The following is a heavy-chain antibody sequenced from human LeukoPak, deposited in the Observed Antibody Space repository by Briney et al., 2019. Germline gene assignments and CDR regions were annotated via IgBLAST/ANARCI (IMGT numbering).Heavy chain of an antibody. CDR1: GYTFTGYY. CDR2: INPNSGGT. Sequence: ASVKVSCKASGYTFTGYYMHWVRQAPGQGLEWMGWINPNSGGTTYAQQFQGRVTMTTDTSISTAYMELSRLRSDDTAVYYCARRASLPYGMDVWGRGTTVTVSS. D-gene: IGHD5/OR15-5a*01. J-gene: IGHJ6*02. CDR3: ARRASLPYGMDV. V-gene: IGHV1-2*02.